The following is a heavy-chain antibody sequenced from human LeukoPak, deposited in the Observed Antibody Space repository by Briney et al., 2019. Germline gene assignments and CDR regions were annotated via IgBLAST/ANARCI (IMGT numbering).Heavy chain of an antibody. CDR3: ARDKGYYDSSTFDY. J-gene: IGHJ4*02. CDR2: ISAYNGNT. D-gene: IGHD3-22*01. Sequence: ASVKVSCKASGYTFTSYGISWVRHAPGQGIEWMGWISAYNGNTNYAQKLQGRVTMTTDTSTSTAYMELRSLRSDDTAVYYCARDKGYYDSSTFDYWGQGTLVTVSS. CDR1: GYTFTSYG. V-gene: IGHV1-18*01.